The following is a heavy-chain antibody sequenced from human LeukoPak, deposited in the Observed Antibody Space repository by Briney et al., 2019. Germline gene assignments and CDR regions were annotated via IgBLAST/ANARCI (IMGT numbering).Heavy chain of an antibody. D-gene: IGHD3-3*01. CDR3: ARGVTIFGVVIEHWFDP. V-gene: IGHV4-59*01. CDR1: GGSISSYY. Sequence: PSETLSLTCTVSGGSISSYYWSWTRQPPGKGLEWIGYIYYSGSTNYNPSLKSRVTISVDTSKNQFSLKLSSVTAADTAVYYCARGVTIFGVVIEHWFDPWGQGTVVAVSS. J-gene: IGHJ5*02. CDR2: IYYSGST.